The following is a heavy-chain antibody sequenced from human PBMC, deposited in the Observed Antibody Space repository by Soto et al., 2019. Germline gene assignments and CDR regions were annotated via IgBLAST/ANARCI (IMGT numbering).Heavy chain of an antibody. CDR1: GFIFSIFG. Sequence: GGPRRLSFVASGFIFSIFGMAWVRQAPGKGLEWVSIISYDAEKKYSADSVKGLFTIPRDNSENTVYLHMSSLRVAATAVYYCANYVSGVEDSFDLWGQGTMVTVSS. CDR3: ANYVSGVEDSFDL. V-gene: IGHV3-30*18. CDR2: ISYDAEKK. D-gene: IGHD3-10*02. J-gene: IGHJ3*01.